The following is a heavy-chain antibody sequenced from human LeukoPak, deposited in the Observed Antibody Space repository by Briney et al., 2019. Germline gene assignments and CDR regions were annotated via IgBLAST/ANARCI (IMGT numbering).Heavy chain of an antibody. CDR3: ARDPFLDP. D-gene: IGHD2/OR15-2a*01. CDR1: GGSISSGSYY. J-gene: IGHJ5*02. Sequence: MTSETLSLTRTVSGGSISSGSYYWSWIRQPAGKGLEWIGRIYTSGSTNYNPSLKSRVTISVDTSKNQFSLKLSSVTAADTAAYYCARDPFLDPWGQGTLVTVSS. V-gene: IGHV4-61*02. CDR2: IYTSGST.